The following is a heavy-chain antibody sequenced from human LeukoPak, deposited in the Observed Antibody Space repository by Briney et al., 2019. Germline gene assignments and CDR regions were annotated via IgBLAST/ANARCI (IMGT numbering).Heavy chain of an antibody. J-gene: IGHJ4*02. Sequence: PGGSLRLSCAASGFTVSSNYMSWVRQAPGKGPEWVAFIRYDGSHKYYADSVKGRFTISRDNSKNTLYLQTDSLRAEDTAVYYCAKDSTWELPSYWGQGTLVTVSS. CDR3: AKDSTWELPSY. CDR1: GFTVSSNY. V-gene: IGHV3-30*02. D-gene: IGHD1-26*01. CDR2: IRYDGSHK.